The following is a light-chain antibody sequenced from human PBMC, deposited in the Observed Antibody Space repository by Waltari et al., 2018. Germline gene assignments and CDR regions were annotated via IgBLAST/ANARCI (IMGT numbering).Light chain of an antibody. J-gene: IGKJ2*01. CDR3: QQLNSHPYT. V-gene: IGKV1-9*01. CDR1: QGISTY. CDR2: EAA. Sequence: DIQLTQSPSFLSASVGDRVTITCRASQGISTYLLWYQQKPGKVPNLLIYEAATLQSGVPSRFSGSGSGTEFALTISSLQPEDFATYYCQQLNSHPYTFGQGTRLEIK.